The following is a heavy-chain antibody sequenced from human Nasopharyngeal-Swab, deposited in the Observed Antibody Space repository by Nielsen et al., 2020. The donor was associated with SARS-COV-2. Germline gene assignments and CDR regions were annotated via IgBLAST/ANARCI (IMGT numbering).Heavy chain of an antibody. Sequence: GESLKISCAASGFTFSSYGMHWVRQAPGKGLEWVAVIWYDGSNKYYADSVKGRFTISRDNSKNTLYLQMNSLRAEDTAVYYCARGSVAVAGSDWYFELWGRGTLVTVSS. CDR3: ARGSVAVAGSDWYFEL. CDR1: GFTFSSYG. V-gene: IGHV3-33*01. D-gene: IGHD6-19*01. J-gene: IGHJ2*01. CDR2: IWYDGSNK.